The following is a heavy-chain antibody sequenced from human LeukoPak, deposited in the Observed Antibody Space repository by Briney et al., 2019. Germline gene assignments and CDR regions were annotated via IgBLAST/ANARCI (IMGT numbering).Heavy chain of an antibody. Sequence: ASVKVSCKASGYTFTSYGISWVRQAPGQGLEWMGWISAYNGNTNYAQKLQGRVTMTTDTSTSTAYMELRSLRSDDTAVYYCARDRYCSGTSCFSVDYYGMDVWGQGTTVTVSS. D-gene: IGHD2-2*01. J-gene: IGHJ6*02. V-gene: IGHV1-18*01. CDR1: GYTFTSYG. CDR2: ISAYNGNT. CDR3: ARDRYCSGTSCFSVDYYGMDV.